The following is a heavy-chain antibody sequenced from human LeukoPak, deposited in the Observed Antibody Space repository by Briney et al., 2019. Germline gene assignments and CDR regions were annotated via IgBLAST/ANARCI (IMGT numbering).Heavy chain of an antibody. CDR1: GGSLSNYY. CDR3: ARGPGYSGYYYYYYGMDV. J-gene: IGHJ6*02. CDR2: IYYSGST. Sequence: SETLSLTCSVSGGSLSNYYWSWIRQPPGKGLGWIGRIYYSGSTKYNPPVQSRVTIAVDTSRNQFSLKLRSVTAADTAVYYCARGPGYSGYYYYYYGMDVWRQGTTVTVSS. D-gene: IGHD5-12*01. V-gene: IGHV4-59*01.